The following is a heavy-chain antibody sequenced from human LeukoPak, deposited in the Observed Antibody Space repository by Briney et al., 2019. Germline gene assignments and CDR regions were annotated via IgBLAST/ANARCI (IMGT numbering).Heavy chain of an antibody. Sequence: GGSLRLSCAASGFTVSSNYMSWVRQAPGKGLVWVSVIYSGGSTYYADSVKGRFTISRDNSKNTLYLQMNSLRAEDTAVYYCARATRYSSSYYPFDYWGQGTLVTVSS. D-gene: IGHD6-6*01. CDR1: GFTVSSNY. J-gene: IGHJ4*02. CDR2: IYSGGST. CDR3: ARATRYSSSYYPFDY. V-gene: IGHV3-53*01.